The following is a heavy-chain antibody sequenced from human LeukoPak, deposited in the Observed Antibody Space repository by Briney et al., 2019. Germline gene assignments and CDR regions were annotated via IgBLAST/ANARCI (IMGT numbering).Heavy chain of an antibody. CDR2: IYYSGST. CDR3: ARHDAGVFYAPADAFDI. V-gene: IGHV4-39*07. D-gene: IGHD3-9*01. CDR1: GGSISSSSYY. Sequence: PSETLSLTCTVSGGSISSSSYYWGWIRQSPGKGLEWIGSIYYSGSTYYNPSLKSRVTISVDTSKNQFSLKLSSVTAADTAVYYCARHDAGVFYAPADAFDIWGQGTMVTVSS. J-gene: IGHJ3*02.